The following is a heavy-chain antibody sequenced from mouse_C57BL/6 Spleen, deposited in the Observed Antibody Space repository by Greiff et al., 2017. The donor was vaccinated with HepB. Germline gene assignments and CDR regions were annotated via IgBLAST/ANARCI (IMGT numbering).Heavy chain of an antibody. CDR1: GFSLTSYG. V-gene: IGHV2-2*01. D-gene: IGHD1-1*01. CDR3: YGSSYDWYFDV. J-gene: IGHJ1*03. CDR2: IWSGGST. Sequence: QVQLQQSGPGLVQPSQSLSITCTVSGFSLTSYGVHWVRQSPGKGLEWLGVIWSGGSTDYNAAFISRLSISKDNSKSQVFFKMNSLQADDTAIYYCYGSSYDWYFDVWGTGTTVTVSS.